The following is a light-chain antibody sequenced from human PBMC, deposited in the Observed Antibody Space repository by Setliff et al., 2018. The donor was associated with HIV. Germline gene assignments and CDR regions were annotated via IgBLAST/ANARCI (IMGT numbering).Light chain of an antibody. CDR1: STDVGSYNL. J-gene: IGLJ1*01. V-gene: IGLV2-23*02. CDR2: EVT. Sequence: QSALTQPASVSGSPGQSITISCTGTSTDVGSYNLVSWYQQHPGKVPKLMIYEVTKRPSGVSNRFSGSKSGNTASLTISGLQAEDEADYYCCSYAGSSTYVFGTGTKVTVL. CDR3: CSYAGSSTYV.